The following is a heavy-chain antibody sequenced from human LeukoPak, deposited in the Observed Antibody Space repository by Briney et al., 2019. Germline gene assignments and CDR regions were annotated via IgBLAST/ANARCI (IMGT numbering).Heavy chain of an antibody. Sequence: GGSLRLSCAASGFTFNYYAMSWVRQAPGKGLEWVSGISDNEGSTYYRDSVKGRFTISRDNTKNTVYLQLNSLRADDTAVYFCARHDSFIPYWGQGTLVIVSS. D-gene: IGHD5-18*01. V-gene: IGHV3-23*01. CDR2: ISDNEGST. CDR1: GFTFNYYA. CDR3: ARHDSFIPY. J-gene: IGHJ4*02.